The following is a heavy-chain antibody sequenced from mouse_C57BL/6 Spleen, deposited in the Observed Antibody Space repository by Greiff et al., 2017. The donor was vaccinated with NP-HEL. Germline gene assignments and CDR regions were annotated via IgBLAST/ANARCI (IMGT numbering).Heavy chain of an antibody. V-gene: IGHV1-80*01. D-gene: IGHD2-4*01. CDR2: IYPGDGDT. J-gene: IGHJ3*01. CDR3: ARFYYDYDPAWFAY. CDR1: GYAFSSYW. Sequence: VQLQESGAELVKPGASVKISCKASGYAFSSYWMNWVKQRPGKGLEWIGQIYPGDGDTYYNGKFKGKATLTADKSSSTASLHLSTLTSQDSAVDVCARFYYDYDPAWFAYWGQGTLVTVSA.